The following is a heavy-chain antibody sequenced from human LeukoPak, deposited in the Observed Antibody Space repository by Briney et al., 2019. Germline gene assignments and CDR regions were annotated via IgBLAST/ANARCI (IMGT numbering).Heavy chain of an antibody. CDR3: ARGWSILRGGDWFDP. CDR2: IQVNGDT. V-gene: IGHV4-4*09. Sequence: PSETLSLTCTVSGDSVSGHYWSWIRQAPGKGLECIGYIQVNGDTNYNPSLKDRGTLSLDTSKNQFSLRLRSVTAADTAVYYCARGWSILRGGDWFDPWGQGTLVTVSS. CDR1: GDSVSGHY. D-gene: IGHD3-3*02. J-gene: IGHJ5*02.